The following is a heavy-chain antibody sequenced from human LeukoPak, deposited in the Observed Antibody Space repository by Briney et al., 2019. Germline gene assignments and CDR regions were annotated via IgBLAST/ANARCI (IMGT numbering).Heavy chain of an antibody. J-gene: IGHJ3*02. Sequence: GRSLRLSCAASGFTFDDYAMHWVRQAPGKGLEWVSGIRWNSGSIGYADSVKGRFTISRDNAKNSLYLQMNSLRAEDTALYYCAKDTSNLRHDAFDIWGQGTMVTVSS. CDR1: GFTFDDYA. D-gene: IGHD1-14*01. CDR2: IRWNSGSI. CDR3: AKDTSNLRHDAFDI. V-gene: IGHV3-9*01.